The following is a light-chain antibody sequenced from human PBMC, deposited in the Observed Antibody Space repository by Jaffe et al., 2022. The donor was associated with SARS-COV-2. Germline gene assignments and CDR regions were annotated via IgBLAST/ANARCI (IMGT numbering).Light chain of an antibody. Sequence: QSALTQPRSVSGSPGQSVTISCTGTSSDVGAYNYVSWYQQHPGEAPKLIIYTINNRPSGVPDRFSGSKSDNTASLTISGLQAEDEADYYCCSYAASSWVFGGGTKLTVL. J-gene: IGLJ3*02. V-gene: IGLV2-11*01. CDR1: SSDVGAYNY. CDR3: CSYAASSWV. CDR2: TIN.